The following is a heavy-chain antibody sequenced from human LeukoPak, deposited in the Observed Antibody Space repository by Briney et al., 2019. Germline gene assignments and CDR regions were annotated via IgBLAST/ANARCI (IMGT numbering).Heavy chain of an antibody. CDR3: ARAGYAISYYSLDY. D-gene: IGHD1-26*01. Sequence: SETLSLTCTVSGGSINSYYWGWIRQPAGKGLEWIGRIYTTGTTSYNPSLKSRVTISVDTSKNQFYLKLTSVTAADTAMYYCARAGYAISYYSLDYWGQGSLVTVSS. CDR1: GGSINSYY. V-gene: IGHV4-4*07. J-gene: IGHJ4*02. CDR2: IYTTGTT.